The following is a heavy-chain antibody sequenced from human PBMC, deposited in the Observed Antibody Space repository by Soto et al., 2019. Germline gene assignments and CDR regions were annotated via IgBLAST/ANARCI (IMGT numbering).Heavy chain of an antibody. D-gene: IGHD3-22*01. CDR3: AAMYSSGWMDS. Sequence: EVQLVETGGGLIQPGGSLRLSCAASGFTVSSNYMSWVRQAPGKGLECVSVIYSGGNTYYADSVKGRFTISRDNSKNTLYLQMNSLRAEDTAVYYCAAMYSSGWMDSWGQGTLVTVSS. V-gene: IGHV3-53*02. J-gene: IGHJ5*01. CDR2: IYSGGNT. CDR1: GFTVSSNY.